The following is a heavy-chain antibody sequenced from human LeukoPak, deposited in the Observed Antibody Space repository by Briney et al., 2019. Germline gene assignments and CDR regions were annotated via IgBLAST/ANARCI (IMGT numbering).Heavy chain of an antibody. V-gene: IGHV1-69*13. Sequence: ASVKVSCKASGGTFSSYAISWVRQAPGQGLEWMGGIIPIFGTANYAQKFQGRVTITADESTSTAFMELRSLRSDDTAVYYCARDYNWKDGKIDYWGQGTLVTVSS. D-gene: IGHD1-1*01. CDR3: ARDYNWKDGKIDY. CDR1: GGTFSSYA. J-gene: IGHJ4*02. CDR2: IIPIFGTA.